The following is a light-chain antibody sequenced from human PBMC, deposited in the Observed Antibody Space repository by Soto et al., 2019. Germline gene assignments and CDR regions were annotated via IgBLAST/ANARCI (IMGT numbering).Light chain of an antibody. V-gene: IGLV4-69*01. CDR2: LNNDGSH. Sequence: QLVLTQSPSASASLGASVRLTCTLSSGHSNYAIAWHQQQPDKGPRYLMKLNNDGSHTKGDGIPDRFSGSSSGAERYLTISNLQSEDEADYYCQSWGTGIQVFGGGTKLTVL. CDR3: QSWGTGIQV. CDR1: SGHSNYA. J-gene: IGLJ3*02.